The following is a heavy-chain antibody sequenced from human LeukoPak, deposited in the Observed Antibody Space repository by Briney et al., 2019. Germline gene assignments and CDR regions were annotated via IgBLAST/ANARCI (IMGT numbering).Heavy chain of an antibody. CDR1: GGSISSGSYY. J-gene: IGHJ4*02. D-gene: IGHD2-21*02. CDR2: IYTSGST. V-gene: IGHV4-61*02. CDR3: ASGKLGGDDY. Sequence: SETLSLTCTVSGGSISSGSYYWSWIRQPAGKGLEWIGRIYTSGSTNYNPSLKSQVTISVDTSKNQFSLKLSSVTAADTAVYYCASGKLGGDDYWGQGTLVTVSS.